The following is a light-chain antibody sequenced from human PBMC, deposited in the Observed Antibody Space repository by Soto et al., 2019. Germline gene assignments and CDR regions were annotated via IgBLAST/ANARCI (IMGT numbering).Light chain of an antibody. CDR1: RGDVGGYNS. Sequence: QSLLYQPASASGSPGQAITISCNGTRGDVGGYNSVSWYQHHPGKAPKLILYDVGDRPSGISFRFSGSKSGNTASLTISGLQAADEAEYYCSSYTSSSTNVFGTGTKVTVL. CDR3: SSYTSSSTNV. CDR2: DVG. V-gene: IGLV2-14*03. J-gene: IGLJ1*01.